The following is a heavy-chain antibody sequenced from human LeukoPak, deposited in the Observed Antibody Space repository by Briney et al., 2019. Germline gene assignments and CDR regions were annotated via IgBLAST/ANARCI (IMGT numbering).Heavy chain of an antibody. CDR3: AKDFRPYGGYGIDP. CDR1: GFTFSSYA. D-gene: IGHD4-17*01. J-gene: IGHJ5*02. CDR2: ISGSGGST. Sequence: GGSLRLSCAASGFTFSSYAMSWVRQAPGKGLEWVSAISGSGGSTYYADSVKGRFTISRDNSKNTLYLQMNSLRAEDTAVYYCAKDFRPYGGYGIDPWGQGTLVTVSS. V-gene: IGHV3-23*01.